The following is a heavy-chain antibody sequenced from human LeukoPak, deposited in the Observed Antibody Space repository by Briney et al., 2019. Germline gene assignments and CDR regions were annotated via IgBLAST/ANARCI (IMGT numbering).Heavy chain of an antibody. CDR2: ISGSGSSV. D-gene: IGHD1-1*01. V-gene: IGHV3-48*03. Sequence: QPGGSLRLSCAASGFTFRSCEMNWVRQAPGKGLEWVSYISGSGSSVYYADSVKGRFTISRDNAKNSLYLEMNNLRAEDTAVYYCTRMYRNGFDYWGQGTLVTVSS. CDR1: GFTFRSCE. J-gene: IGHJ4*02. CDR3: TRMYRNGFDY.